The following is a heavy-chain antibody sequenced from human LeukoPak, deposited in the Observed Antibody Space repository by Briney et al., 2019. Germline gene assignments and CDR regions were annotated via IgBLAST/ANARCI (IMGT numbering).Heavy chain of an antibody. CDR3: ARDLEGYSSGWTHFQH. J-gene: IGHJ1*01. CDR1: GFTFSSYA. Sequence: GGSLRLSCAASGFTFSSYAMQWVRQAPGKGLEWVAVISYDGSNKYYADSVKGRFTISRDNSKNTLYLQMNSLRAEDTAVYYCARDLEGYSSGWTHFQHWGQGTLVTVSS. CDR2: ISYDGSNK. D-gene: IGHD6-19*01. V-gene: IGHV3-30*04.